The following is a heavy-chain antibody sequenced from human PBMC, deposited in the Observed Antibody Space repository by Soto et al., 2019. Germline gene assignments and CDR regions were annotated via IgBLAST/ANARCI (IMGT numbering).Heavy chain of an antibody. D-gene: IGHD4-4*01. CDR1: GYTLTELS. CDR3: ATAFLVTLNYYYGMDV. Sequence: GASVKVSCKVSGYTLTELSMHWVRQAPGKGLEWMGGFDPEDGETIYAQKFQGRVTMTEDTSTDTAYMELSSLRSEDTDVYYCATAFLVTLNYYYGMDVCGQGSTVTVS. CDR2: FDPEDGET. V-gene: IGHV1-24*01. J-gene: IGHJ6*02.